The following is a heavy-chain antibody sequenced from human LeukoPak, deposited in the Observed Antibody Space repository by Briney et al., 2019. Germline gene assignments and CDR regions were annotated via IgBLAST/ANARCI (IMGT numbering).Heavy chain of an antibody. CDR2: ISSSSYI. CDR1: GFTFSDYY. CDR3: ARDHSAGGY. J-gene: IGHJ4*02. Sequence: GGSLRLSCAASGFTFSDYYMSWIRQAPGKGPEWVSSISSSSYIYYADSVKGRFTISRDNAKNSLYLQMNSLRAEDTAVYYCARDHSAGGYWGQGTLVTVSS. V-gene: IGHV3-11*06. D-gene: IGHD2-8*02.